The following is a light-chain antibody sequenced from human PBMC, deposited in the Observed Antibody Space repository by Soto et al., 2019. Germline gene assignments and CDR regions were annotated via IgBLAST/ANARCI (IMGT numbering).Light chain of an antibody. V-gene: IGLV4-69*01. CDR3: QTWGSGIVV. Sequence: QPVLTQSPSASASLGASVKLPCTLSSGHSNYAIAWHQQQSEKGPRYLMKLNSDGSHSKGDGIPDRFSGSSSGAERYLTISSLQSEDEADYYCQTWGSGIVVFGGGTKLTV. CDR2: LNSDGSH. J-gene: IGLJ2*01. CDR1: SGHSNYA.